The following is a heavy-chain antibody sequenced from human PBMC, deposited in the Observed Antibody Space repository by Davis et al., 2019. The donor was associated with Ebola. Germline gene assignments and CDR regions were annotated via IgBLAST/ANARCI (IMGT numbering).Heavy chain of an antibody. D-gene: IGHD6-13*01. CDR3: ARDPNSSWKHYYYYGMDV. CDR1: GFTVSSNY. J-gene: IGHJ6*02. V-gene: IGHV3-48*02. Sequence: PGGSLRLSCAASGFTVSSNYMSWIRQAPGKGLEWVSYISSSSSTIYYADSVKGRFTISRDNAKNSLYLQMNSLRDEDTAVYYCARDPNSSWKHYYYYGMDVWGQGTTVTVSS. CDR2: ISSSSSTI.